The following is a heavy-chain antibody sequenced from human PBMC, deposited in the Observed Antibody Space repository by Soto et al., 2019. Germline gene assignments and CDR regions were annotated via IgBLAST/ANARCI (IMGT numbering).Heavy chain of an antibody. CDR3: TRVVVGSSGEFDY. Sequence: PGGSLRLSCAASGFALSNYWMHWVRQAPGKGLVWVSRIGSDGSGITYADSVKGRFTISRDNAKNTLYLQMNSLRAEDTAVYYCTRVVVGSSGEFDYWGQGTLVTVSS. CDR1: GFALSNYW. J-gene: IGHJ4*02. CDR2: IGSDGSGI. D-gene: IGHD3-10*01. V-gene: IGHV3-74*01.